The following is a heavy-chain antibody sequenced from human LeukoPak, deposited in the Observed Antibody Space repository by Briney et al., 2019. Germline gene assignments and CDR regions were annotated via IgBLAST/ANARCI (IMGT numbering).Heavy chain of an antibody. CDR2: IISSSSYI. V-gene: IGHV3-21*01. CDR1: GFTSSSYS. D-gene: IGHD3-3*01. J-gene: IGHJ4*02. CDR3: ARDRTDYDFWSGYYTLSYFDY. Sequence: GGSLRLSCAASGFTSSSYSMNWVRQAPGEGLEWVSSIISSSSYIYYADSVKGRFTISRDNAKNSLYLQMNSLRAEDTAVYYCARDRTDYDFWSGYYTLSYFDYWGQGTLVTVSS.